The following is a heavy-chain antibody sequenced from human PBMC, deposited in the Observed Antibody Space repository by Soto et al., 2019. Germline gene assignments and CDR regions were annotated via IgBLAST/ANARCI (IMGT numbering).Heavy chain of an antibody. D-gene: IGHD2-8*02. J-gene: IGHJ6*02. Sequence: EVQLVESGGGLVQPGRSLRLSCGASGLTFDEYGMHWVRQAPGKGLEWVSGISWNSGTIGYADSVKGRFTISRDNAKNSLYLQMSSLRAEDTALYYCAKSTGGTANGMDVWGQGTTVTVSS. CDR2: ISWNSGTI. CDR1: GLTFDEYG. CDR3: AKSTGGTANGMDV. V-gene: IGHV3-9*01.